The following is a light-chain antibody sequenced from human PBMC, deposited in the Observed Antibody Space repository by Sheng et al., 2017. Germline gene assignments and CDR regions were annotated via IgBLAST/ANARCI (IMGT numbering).Light chain of an antibody. CDR1: QSIGNS. CDR3: QHTYL. J-gene: IGKJ4*01. CDR2: VSS. Sequence: DIQMTQSPSSLSASVGDRVTITCRASQSIGNSLNWYQQKPGKAPKLLIYVSSTLQSGVPSRFSGSGSGTDFTLTISSLQPEDLATYFCQHTYLFGGGTKVEIK. V-gene: IGKV1-39*01.